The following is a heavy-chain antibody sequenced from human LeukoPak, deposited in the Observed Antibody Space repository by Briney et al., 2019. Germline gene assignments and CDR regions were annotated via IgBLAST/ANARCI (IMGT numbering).Heavy chain of an antibody. V-gene: IGHV4-59*08. J-gene: IGHJ4*02. CDR3: ARGRWELLFDY. D-gene: IGHD1-26*01. CDR1: AGSISSYY. CDR2: IYYSGST. Sequence: SETLSLTCTVSAGSISSYYWSWIRQPPGKGLEWIGYIYYSGSTNYNPSLKSRVTISVDTSKNQFSLKLSSVTAADTAVYYCARGRWELLFDYWGQGTLVTVSS.